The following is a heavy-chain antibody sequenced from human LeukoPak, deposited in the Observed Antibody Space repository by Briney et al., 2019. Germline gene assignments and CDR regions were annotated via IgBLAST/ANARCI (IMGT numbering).Heavy chain of an antibody. CDR2: IKEDGSEK. D-gene: IGHD3-22*01. CDR3: ARRPGGYYDSNGILEYFDY. CDR1: GLTFRSYW. J-gene: IGHJ4*02. V-gene: IGHV3-7*01. Sequence: PGGSLRLSCAASGLTFRSYWMSWVRQAPGKGLEWAANIKEDGSEKYYVDSVKGRFTISRDNAKKSLYLQMNSLRAEDTAIYYCARRPGGYYDSNGILEYFDYWGQGTLVTVSS.